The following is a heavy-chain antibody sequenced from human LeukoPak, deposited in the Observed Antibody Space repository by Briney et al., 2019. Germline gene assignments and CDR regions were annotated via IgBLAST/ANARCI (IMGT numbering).Heavy chain of an antibody. Sequence: SQTLSLTCAISGDSVSSNSAAGNWIRQSPSRGLEWLGRTYYRSKWYNDYAVSVKSRITINPDTSKNQFSLQLNSVTPEDTAVYYCARERAGNYYDSSGYHPSAFDIWGQGTMVTVSS. CDR3: ARERAGNYYDSSGYHPSAFDI. D-gene: IGHD3-22*01. CDR1: GDSVSSNSAA. CDR2: TYYRSKWYN. V-gene: IGHV6-1*01. J-gene: IGHJ3*02.